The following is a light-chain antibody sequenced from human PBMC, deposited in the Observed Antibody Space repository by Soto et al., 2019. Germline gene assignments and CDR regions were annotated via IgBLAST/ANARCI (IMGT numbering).Light chain of an antibody. CDR2: EVS. V-gene: IGLV2-8*01. CDR3: SSYAGSNNYV. J-gene: IGLJ1*01. CDR1: SSDVGGYNS. Sequence: HSALTQPPSASGSPGQSVTISCTGTSSDVGGYNSVSWYQQHPGKAPKLMIYEVSKRPSGVPDRFSGSKSGNTASLTVSGLQAEDEADYYCSSYAGSNNYVFGTGTKLTVL.